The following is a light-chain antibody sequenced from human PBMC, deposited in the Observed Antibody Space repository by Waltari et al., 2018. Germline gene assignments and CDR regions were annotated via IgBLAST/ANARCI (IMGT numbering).Light chain of an antibody. V-gene: IGKV1-8*01. CDR1: HGISSY. Sequence: AIRMTQSPSSLSASTGDRVTITCRASHGISSYLAWYQQKPGKAPKLLIYAASTLQNGVPSRFSGSGSGTDFTFTISSLQPEDIATYYCQQHDNLLLITFGQGTRLEIK. CDR3: QQHDNLLLIT. CDR2: AAS. J-gene: IGKJ5*01.